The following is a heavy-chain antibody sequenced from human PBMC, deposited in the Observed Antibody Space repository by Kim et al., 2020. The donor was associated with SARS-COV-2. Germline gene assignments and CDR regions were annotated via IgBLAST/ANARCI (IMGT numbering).Heavy chain of an antibody. Sequence: AQKFQGRVTITADKSTSNAYMGLSSLRSEDTAVYYCARDGVTMITTRFDPWGQGTLVTVSS. CDR3: ARDGVTMITTRFDP. D-gene: IGHD3-16*01. J-gene: IGHJ5*02. V-gene: IGHV1-69*04.